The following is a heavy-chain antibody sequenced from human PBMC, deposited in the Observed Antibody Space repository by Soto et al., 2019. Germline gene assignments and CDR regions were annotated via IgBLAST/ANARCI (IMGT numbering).Heavy chain of an antibody. CDR3: ARVSVAGTKWFDP. J-gene: IGHJ5*02. Sequence: EVQLVESGGGLVQPGGSLRLSCAASGFTFSSYWMHWVRQAPGKGLVWVSRINSDGSSTSYADSVKGRFTISRDNAKNTRYMQMNSLRAADTAVYYCARVSVAGTKWFDPWGQGTLVTVSS. CDR1: GFTFSSYW. D-gene: IGHD6-19*01. CDR2: INSDGSST. V-gene: IGHV3-74*01.